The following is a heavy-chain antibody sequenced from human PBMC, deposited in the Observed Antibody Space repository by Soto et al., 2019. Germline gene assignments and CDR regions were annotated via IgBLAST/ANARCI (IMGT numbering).Heavy chain of an antibody. CDR3: ATAPMVRGVISRYLYGMDV. CDR2: IYPGDSDT. J-gene: IGHJ6*02. V-gene: IGHV5-51*01. CDR1: GYSFTSYW. D-gene: IGHD3-10*01. Sequence: GESLKISCKGSGYSFTSYWIGWVRQMPGRGLEWMGIIYPGDSDTRYSPSFQGQVTISADKSISTAYLQWSLLKASDTAMYYCATAPMVRGVISRYLYGMDVWGQWTAVTVSS.